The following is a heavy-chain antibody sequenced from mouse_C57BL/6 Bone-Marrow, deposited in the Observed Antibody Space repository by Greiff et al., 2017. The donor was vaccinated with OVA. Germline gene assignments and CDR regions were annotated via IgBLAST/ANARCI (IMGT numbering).Heavy chain of an antibody. CDR1: GYAFSSSW. CDR2: IYPGDGDT. V-gene: IGHV1-82*01. CDR3: ARYDYDYDVGDY. D-gene: IGHD2-4*01. Sequence: QVQLQQSGPELVKPGASVKISCKASGYAFSSSWMNWVKQRPGKGLEWIGRIYPGDGDTNYNGKFKGKATLTADKSSSTAYMQLSSLTSEDSAVYFCARYDYDYDVGDYWGQGTTLTVSS. J-gene: IGHJ2*01.